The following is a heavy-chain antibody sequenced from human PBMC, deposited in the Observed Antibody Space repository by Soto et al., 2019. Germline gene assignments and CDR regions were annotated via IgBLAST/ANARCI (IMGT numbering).Heavy chain of an antibody. D-gene: IGHD3-3*01. CDR3: ARDFQYYDFWSGYFSSYYYGMDV. CDR2: ISSSSSTI. CDR1: GFTFSSYS. V-gene: IGHV3-48*02. J-gene: IGHJ6*02. Sequence: GGSLRLSCAASGFTFSSYSMNWVRQAPGKGLEWVSYISSSSSTIYYADSVKGRFTISRDNAKNSLYLQMNSLRDEDTAVYYCARDFQYYDFWSGYFSSYYYGMDVWCQGTTVTVSS.